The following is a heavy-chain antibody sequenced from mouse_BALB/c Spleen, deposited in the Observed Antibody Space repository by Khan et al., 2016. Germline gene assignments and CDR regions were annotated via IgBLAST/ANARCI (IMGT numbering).Heavy chain of an antibody. V-gene: IGHV14-3*02. D-gene: IGHD2-3*01. CDR2: IDPANVNT. Sequence: VQLQQSGAELVKPGASVKLSCTASGFNIKDTYMHWVKQRPEQGLEWIGRIDPANVNTKYDPKFQGKATITADTSSNTAYLQLSSLTSEDTAVYYCTGEGYYPYWGQGTTLTVSS. CDR1: GFNIKDTY. J-gene: IGHJ2*01. CDR3: TGEGYYPY.